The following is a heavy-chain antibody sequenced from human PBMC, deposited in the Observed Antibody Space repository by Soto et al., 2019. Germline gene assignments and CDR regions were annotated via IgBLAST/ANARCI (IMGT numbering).Heavy chain of an antibody. J-gene: IGHJ4*02. CDR1: GFTFSNYN. D-gene: IGHD2-2*01. CDR2: ISSSGSSI. V-gene: IGHV3-21*01. Sequence: EVQLVESGGGLVEPGGSLRLSCAASGFTFSNYNMNWVRQAPGKGLEWVSSISSSGSSIYYANSVKGRFTISRDNAKNSLYLQMSSQRAEDTAVYYCARDPPYCSSINCYFDYWGQGTLVTVSS. CDR3: ARDPPYCSSINCYFDY.